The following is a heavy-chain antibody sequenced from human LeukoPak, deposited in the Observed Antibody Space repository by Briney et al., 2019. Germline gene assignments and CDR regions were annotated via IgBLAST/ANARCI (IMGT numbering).Heavy chain of an antibody. CDR2: IYYSGST. D-gene: IGHD3-9*01. Sequence: SQTLSLTCTVSGGSISSGDYYWSWIRQPPGKGLEWIGYIYYSGSTYYNPSLNSRVTISVDTSKNQFSLKLSSVTAADTAVYYCAMEYYDILAGAFDIWGQGTMVTVSS. CDR3: AMEYYDILAGAFDI. CDR1: GGSISSGDYY. V-gene: IGHV4-30-4*01. J-gene: IGHJ3*02.